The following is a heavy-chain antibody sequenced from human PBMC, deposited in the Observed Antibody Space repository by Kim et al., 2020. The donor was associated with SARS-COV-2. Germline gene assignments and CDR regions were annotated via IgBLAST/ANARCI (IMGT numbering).Heavy chain of an antibody. CDR3: PADLWDSSGYSRYGFDP. J-gene: IGHJ5*02. D-gene: IGHD3-22*01. CDR2: IVVGIGNT. V-gene: IGHV1-58*02. CDR1: GFTFDSSA. Sequence: SVKVSCKASGFTFDSSAMQWVRQARGQRLEWIGWIVVGIGNTNYAQNFQERVTITRDMSTSTVYMELSSLRSEDTAVYYCPADLWDSSGYSRYGFDPWG.